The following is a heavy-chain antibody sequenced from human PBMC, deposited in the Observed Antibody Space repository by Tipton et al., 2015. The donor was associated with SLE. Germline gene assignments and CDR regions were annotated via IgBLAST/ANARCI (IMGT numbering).Heavy chain of an antibody. CDR3: ARVRWGYCATTSCDHYYYMDV. D-gene: IGHD2-2*01. CDR2: IYHSGNT. V-gene: IGHV4-31*03. CDR1: GGSISNGDYY. J-gene: IGHJ6*03. Sequence: TLSLTCTVSGGSISNGDYYWSWIRQHPGKGLEWIGYIYHSGNTYYNPSLKSRVTISVDTSKNQFSLKLSSVTAADTAVYYCARVRWGYCATTSCDHYYYMDVWGKGTTVTVSS.